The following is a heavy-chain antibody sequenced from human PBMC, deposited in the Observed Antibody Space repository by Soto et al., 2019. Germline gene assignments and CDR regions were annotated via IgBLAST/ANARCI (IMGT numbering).Heavy chain of an antibody. J-gene: IGHJ6*02. Sequence: QVPLVESGGGVVQPGRSLRLSCAASGFTFSSYGMHWVRQAPGKGLEWVAVISYDGSNKYYADPVKGRFTNSKDNYKNALYVQVNSRGAEEKAAYYSAKVEHLAPHLDSYYYYYYGMNVWGQGSTVTDSS. CDR3: AKVEHLAPHLDSYYYYYYGMNV. CDR2: ISYDGSNK. D-gene: IGHD1-1*01. CDR1: GFTFSSYG. V-gene: IGHV3-30*18.